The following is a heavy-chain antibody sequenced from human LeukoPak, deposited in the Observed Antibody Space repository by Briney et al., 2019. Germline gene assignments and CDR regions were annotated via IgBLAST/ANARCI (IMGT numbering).Heavy chain of an antibody. CDR3: ARLRVVVAATAPYFDY. J-gene: IGHJ4*02. Sequence: GGSLRLSCAASGFTVSSNYMSWVRQAPGKGLEWVSVIYSGGSTYYADSVKGRFTISRDNSKNTLSLQMNSLRAEDTAVYYCARLRVVVAATAPYFDYWGQGTLVTVSS. CDR1: GFTVSSNY. V-gene: IGHV3-53*01. CDR2: IYSGGST. D-gene: IGHD2-15*01.